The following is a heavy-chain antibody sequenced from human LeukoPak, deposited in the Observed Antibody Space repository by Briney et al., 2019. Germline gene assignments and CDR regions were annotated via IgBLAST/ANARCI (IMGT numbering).Heavy chain of an antibody. D-gene: IGHD2-15*01. V-gene: IGHV3-23*01. CDR3: AKGSGGYRPYYFDY. Sequence: GGSLRLSCTTSGFTFNNYAMGWVRQAPGKRLDWFSAIGGGGITKYYADSVKGRFTISRDNSKGTLYLQMDSLRAEDTAVYYCAKGSGGYRPYYFDYWGQGTLVAVSS. CDR1: GFTFNNYA. CDR2: IGGGGITK. J-gene: IGHJ4*02.